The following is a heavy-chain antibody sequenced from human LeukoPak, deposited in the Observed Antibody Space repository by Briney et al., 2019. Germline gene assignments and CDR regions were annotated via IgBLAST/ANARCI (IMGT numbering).Heavy chain of an antibody. CDR1: GYTFTGYY. CDR2: INPNSGAT. D-gene: IGHD6-19*01. J-gene: IGHJ4*02. Sequence: ASVKVSCKASGYTFTGYYMHWVRQAPGQGLEWMGWINPNSGATNYARKFQGRVTMTRDTSISTAYMELSRLRSDGTAVYYCARLNVAVAGTKSDYWGQGTLVTVSS. V-gene: IGHV1-2*02. CDR3: ARLNVAVAGTKSDY.